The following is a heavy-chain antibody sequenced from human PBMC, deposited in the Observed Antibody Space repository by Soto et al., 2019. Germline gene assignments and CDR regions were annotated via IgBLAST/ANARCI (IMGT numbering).Heavy chain of an antibody. CDR1: GGSISSGDYC. J-gene: IGHJ5*02. Sequence: QLQLQESGSGLVKPSQTLSLTCAVSGGSISSGDYCWTWIRQAPGKGLEWIGYMYNSGNTYYNPSLKRRVTIPVDRSKNQCSLKLSSVTAADTAVYYCARVVVAAKGGWFDPWGQGTLVTVSS. CDR2: MYNSGNT. CDR3: ARVVVAAKGGWFDP. D-gene: IGHD2-15*01. V-gene: IGHV4-30-2*01.